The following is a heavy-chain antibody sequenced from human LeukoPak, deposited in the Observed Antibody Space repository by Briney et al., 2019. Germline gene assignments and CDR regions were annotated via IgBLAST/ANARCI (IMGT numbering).Heavy chain of an antibody. CDR3: ATSRQVWWLQPFDY. D-gene: IGHD1-26*01. CDR1: GYTLTELS. J-gene: IGHJ4*02. CDR2: FDPEDGET. V-gene: IGHV1-24*01. Sequence: ASVKVSCKVSGYTLTELSMHWVRQAPGKGLEWMGGFDPEDGETIYAQKFQGRVTMTEDTSTDTAYMELSSLGSEDTAVYYCATSRQVWWLQPFDYWGQGTLVTVSS.